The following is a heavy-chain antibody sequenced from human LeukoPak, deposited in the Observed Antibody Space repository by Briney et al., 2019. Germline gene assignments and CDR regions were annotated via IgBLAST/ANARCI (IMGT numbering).Heavy chain of an antibody. CDR3: ARSRDYGDYLSYYYYGVDV. J-gene: IGHJ6*02. Sequence: SVKVSCKASGGTFSSYAISWVRQAPGQGLEWMGGIIPIFGTANYAQKFQGRVTITADESTSTAYMELSSLRSEDTAVYYCARSRDYGDYLSYYYYGVDVWGQGTTVTVSS. D-gene: IGHD4-17*01. CDR2: IIPIFGTA. CDR1: GGTFSSYA. V-gene: IGHV1-69*13.